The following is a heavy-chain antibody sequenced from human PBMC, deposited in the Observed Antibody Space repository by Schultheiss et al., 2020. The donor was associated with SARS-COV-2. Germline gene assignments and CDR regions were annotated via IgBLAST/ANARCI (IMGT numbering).Heavy chain of an antibody. CDR3: ARGQVVPAAIGYYYYYMDV. Sequence: GGSLRLSCAASGFTFSSYGMHWVRQAPGKGLVWVSRIDTDGSITTYADSVKGRFTISRDNARNTLYLQMNSLRAEDTAVYYCARGQVVPAAIGYYYYYMDVWGKGTTVTVSS. D-gene: IGHD2-2*01. V-gene: IGHV3-74*01. CDR1: GFTFSSYG. J-gene: IGHJ6*03. CDR2: IDTDGSIT.